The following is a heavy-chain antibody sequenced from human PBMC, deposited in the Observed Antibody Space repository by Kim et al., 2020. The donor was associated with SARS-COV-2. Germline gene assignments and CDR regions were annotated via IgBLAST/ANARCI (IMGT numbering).Heavy chain of an antibody. CDR1: GGTFSNYA. D-gene: IGHD4-17*01. CDR3: ARPHVTTLTRPPNYYYGLDV. V-gene: IGHV1-69*13. Sequence: SVKVSCKASGGTFSNYAINWVRQAPGQGLEWMGGIIPIFGPSNYAQEFQGRVTITADESTSTAYMELSSLRSEDTAVYYCARPHVTTLTRPPNYYYGLDVWGQGTTVTVSS. J-gene: IGHJ6*02. CDR2: IIPIFGPS.